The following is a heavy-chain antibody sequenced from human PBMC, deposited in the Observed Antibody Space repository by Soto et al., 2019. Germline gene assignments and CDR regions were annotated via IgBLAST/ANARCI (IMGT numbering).Heavy chain of an antibody. Sequence: ASVKVSCKASGYTFTGYYMHWVRQAPGQGLEWMGWINPNSGGTNYAQKFQGWVTMTRDTSISTAYMELSRLRSDDTAVYYCARVGITEFNDAFDIWGQGTMVTVSS. V-gene: IGHV1-2*04. CDR3: ARVGITEFNDAFDI. J-gene: IGHJ3*02. CDR1: GYTFTGYY. D-gene: IGHD3-10*01. CDR2: INPNSGGT.